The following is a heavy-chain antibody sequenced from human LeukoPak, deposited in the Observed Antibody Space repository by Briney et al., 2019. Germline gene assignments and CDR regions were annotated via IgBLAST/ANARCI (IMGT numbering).Heavy chain of an antibody. CDR1: GYTFTAYY. Sequence: ASVKVSCKASGYTFTAYYIHWVRQAPGQGLEWMGRINPKNGDTNYAQKFQDRVTMTRDTSMSAAYMEISRLTYDDTAVYYCARVKTMIIVVSLFDYWGQGTLVTVSS. D-gene: IGHD3-22*01. CDR2: INPKNGDT. J-gene: IGHJ4*02. CDR3: ARVKTMIIVVSLFDY. V-gene: IGHV1-2*06.